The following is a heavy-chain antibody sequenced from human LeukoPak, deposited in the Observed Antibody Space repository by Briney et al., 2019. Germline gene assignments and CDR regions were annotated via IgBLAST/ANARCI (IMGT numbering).Heavy chain of an antibody. CDR3: ATHQTDYYGSGSSDY. CDR1: GGTFSSYA. V-gene: IGHV1-8*02. CDR2: MNPNSGNT. Sequence: ASVKVSCKASGGTFSSYAISWVRQAPGQGLEWMGWMNPNSGNTGYAQKFQGRVTMTRNTSISTAYMELSSLRSEDTAVYYCATHQTDYYGSGSSDYWGQGTLVTVSS. D-gene: IGHD3-10*01. J-gene: IGHJ4*02.